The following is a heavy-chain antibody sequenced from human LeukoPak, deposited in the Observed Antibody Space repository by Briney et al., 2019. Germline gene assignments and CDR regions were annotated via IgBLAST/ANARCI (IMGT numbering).Heavy chain of an antibody. CDR2: IYYSGST. Sequence: PSETLSLTCTVSSGSISSYYWSWIRQPPGKGLEWIGYIYYSGSTNYNPSLKSRVTISVDTSKNQFSLKLSSVTAADTAVYYCARGKTYYGISKDAFDIWGQGTMVTVSS. CDR3: ARGKTYYGISKDAFDI. V-gene: IGHV4-59*01. J-gene: IGHJ3*02. CDR1: SGSISSYY. D-gene: IGHD3-10*01.